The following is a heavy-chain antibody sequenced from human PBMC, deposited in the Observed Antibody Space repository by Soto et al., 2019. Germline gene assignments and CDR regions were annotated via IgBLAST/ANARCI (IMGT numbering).Heavy chain of an antibody. V-gene: IGHV5-51*01. CDR3: ARQTVTYDYYYYGRDV. CDR2: IYPGDSDT. D-gene: IGHD4-17*01. Sequence: ESLKISCKGSGYSFTSYWIGWVRQMPGKGLEWMGIIYPGDSDTRYSPSFQGQVTISADKSISTAYLQWSSLKASDTAMYYCARQTVTYDYYYYGRDVWGQGTTVTVSS. CDR1: GYSFTSYW. J-gene: IGHJ6*02.